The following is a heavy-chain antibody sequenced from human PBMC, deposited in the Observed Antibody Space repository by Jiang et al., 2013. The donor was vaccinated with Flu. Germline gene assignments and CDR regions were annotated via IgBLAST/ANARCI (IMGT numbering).Heavy chain of an antibody. CDR3: ASLLYGAADAFDI. CDR2: IYTSGST. V-gene: IGHV4-61*02. Sequence: GSGLVKPSQTLSLTCTVSGGSISSGSYYWSWIRQPAGKGLEWIGRIYTSGSTNYNPSLKSRVTISVDTSKNQFSLKLSSVTAADTAVYYCASLLYGAADAFDIWGQGTMVTVSS. J-gene: IGHJ3*02. D-gene: IGHD4-17*01. CDR1: GGSISSGSYY.